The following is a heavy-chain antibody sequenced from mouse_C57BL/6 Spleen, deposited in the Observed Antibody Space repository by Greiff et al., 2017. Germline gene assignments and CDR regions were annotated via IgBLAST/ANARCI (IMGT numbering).Heavy chain of an antibody. Sequence: VQLQQSGPELVKPGASVKISCKASGYAFSSSWMNWVKQRPGKGLEWIGRIYPGDGDTNYNGKFKGKATLTADKSSCTAYMQLSSLTSEDSAVYFCAIDSSGYFAYWGQGTLVTVSA. CDR1: GYAFSSSW. V-gene: IGHV1-82*01. CDR2: IYPGDGDT. D-gene: IGHD3-2*02. CDR3: AIDSSGYFAY. J-gene: IGHJ3*01.